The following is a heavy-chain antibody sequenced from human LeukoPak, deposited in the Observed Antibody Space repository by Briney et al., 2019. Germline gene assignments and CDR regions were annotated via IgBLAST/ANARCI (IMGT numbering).Heavy chain of an antibody. CDR3: ARSIPRGGYYYYYMDV. D-gene: IGHD3-10*01. V-gene: IGHV1-69*05. CDR2: IIPIFGTA. J-gene: IGHJ6*03. Sequence: GSSVRVSCRASGGTFSSYAISWVRQATGQGLEWMGGIIPIFGTANYAQKFQGRVTITTDESTSTAYMELSSLRSEDTAVYYCARSIPRGGYYYYYMDVWGKGTTVTVSS. CDR1: GGTFSSYA.